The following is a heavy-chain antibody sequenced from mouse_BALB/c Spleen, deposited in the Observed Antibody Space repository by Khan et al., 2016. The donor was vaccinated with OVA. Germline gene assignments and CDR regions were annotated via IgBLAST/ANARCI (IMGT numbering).Heavy chain of an antibody. J-gene: IGHJ2*01. V-gene: IGHV3-2*02. CDR3: ARIYGGDFDY. CDR2: ISYSGNT. Sequence: EVQLQESGPGLVKPSQSLSLTCTVTGYSITSDYAWNWIRQFPGNKLEWMGYISYSGNTKYNPFLKSRISITRDTSKNQFFLQLNSMTIEDTATYYCARIYGGDFDYWGQGTTLTVSS. D-gene: IGHD1-1*01. CDR1: GYSITSDYA.